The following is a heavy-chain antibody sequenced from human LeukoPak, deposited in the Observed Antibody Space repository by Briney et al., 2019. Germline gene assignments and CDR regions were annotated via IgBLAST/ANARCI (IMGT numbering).Heavy chain of an antibody. CDR2: MNPNSGNT. V-gene: IGHV1-8*01. D-gene: IGHD6-13*01. Sequence: GASVKVSCKASGYTFTSYDINWVRQATGQGLEWMGWMNPNSGNTGYAQKFQGRVTMTRNTSISTAYMELSSLRSEDTAVYYCARALKKYSSGWSPKAFDYWGQGTLVTVSS. J-gene: IGHJ4*02. CDR3: ARALKKYSSGWSPKAFDY. CDR1: GYTFTSYD.